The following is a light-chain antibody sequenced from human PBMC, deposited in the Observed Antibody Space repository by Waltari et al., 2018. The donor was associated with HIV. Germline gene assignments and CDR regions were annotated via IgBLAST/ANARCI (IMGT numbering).Light chain of an antibody. Sequence: QSVLPQPPSASGTPGQRFTIPCSGSSSNIGGKLVTGYQQLPGSDPKLLIYSNHQRPAGVPDRFSGSKSGTSAALAISWRQSEDEADYYCAAWDDSLNGVVFGGGTKLTGL. CDR2: SNH. CDR3: AAWDDSLNGVV. J-gene: IGLJ2*01. CDR1: SSNIGGKL. V-gene: IGLV1-44*01.